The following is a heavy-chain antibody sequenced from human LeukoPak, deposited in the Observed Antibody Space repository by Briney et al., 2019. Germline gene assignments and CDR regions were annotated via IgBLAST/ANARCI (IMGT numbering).Heavy chain of an antibody. V-gene: IGHV3-48*04. J-gene: IGHJ4*02. CDR2: ISSSGSTI. CDR1: GFTFSSYS. CDR3: ATSGNVLRYFDWLPETVHDY. D-gene: IGHD3-9*01. Sequence: GGSLRLSCAASGFTFSSYSMNWVRQAPGKGLEWVSYISSSGSTIYYADSVKGRFTISRDNAKNSLYLQMNSLRAEDTAVYYCATSGNVLRYFDWLPETVHDYWGQGTLVTVSS.